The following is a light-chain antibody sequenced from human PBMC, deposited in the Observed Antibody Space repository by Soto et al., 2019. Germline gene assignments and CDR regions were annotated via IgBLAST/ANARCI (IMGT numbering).Light chain of an antibody. Sequence: QSALTQPASVSGSPGQSITISCTGTSSDVGGYNYVSWYQQHPGKAPKLMIYDVSNRPSGVSNRFSGSKSGNTAYLTISGLQAEDEADYYCSSYPSSSTVVFGGGTKVTVL. V-gene: IGLV2-14*01. CDR1: SSDVGGYNY. CDR2: DVS. CDR3: SSYPSSSTVV. J-gene: IGLJ2*01.